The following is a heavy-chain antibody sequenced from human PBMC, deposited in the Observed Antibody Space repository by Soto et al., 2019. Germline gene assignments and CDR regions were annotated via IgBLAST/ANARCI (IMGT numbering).Heavy chain of an antibody. CDR3: ARVEGSVIGYYFDY. J-gene: IGHJ4*02. D-gene: IGHD3-16*02. CDR2: IKQDGSEK. CDR1: GFTFSSYW. V-gene: IGHV3-7*05. Sequence: EVQLVESGGGLVQPGGSLRLSCAASGFTFSSYWMSWVRQAPGKGLEWVANIKQDGSEKYYVDSVKGRFTISRDNAKNSLYLQMNSLRAEDTAVYYCARVEGSVIGYYFDYWGQGTLVTVSS.